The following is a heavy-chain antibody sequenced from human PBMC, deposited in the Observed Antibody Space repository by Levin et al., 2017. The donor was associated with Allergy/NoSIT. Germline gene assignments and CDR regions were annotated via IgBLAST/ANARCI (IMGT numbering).Heavy chain of an antibody. CDR3: AKDSLGEYDFWSGYPDY. D-gene: IGHD3-3*01. V-gene: IGHV3-30*18. J-gene: IGHJ4*02. CDR2: ISYDGNDR. CDR1: GFSFRNYA. Sequence: GESLKISCAASGFSFRNYAMHWVRQAPGKGLEWVSIISYDGNDRHYADSVKGRFTISRDNSMNTLYLQLNSLRPDDTAVYYCAKDSLGEYDFWSGYPDYWGQGTLVTVSS.